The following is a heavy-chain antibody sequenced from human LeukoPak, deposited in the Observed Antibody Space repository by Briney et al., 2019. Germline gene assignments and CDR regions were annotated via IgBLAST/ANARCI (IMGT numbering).Heavy chain of an antibody. CDR2: IYYSGST. CDR1: GFTFSSYS. V-gene: IGHV4-59*01. Sequence: GSLRLSCAASGFTFSSYSMSWVRQPPGKGLEWIGYIYYSGSTNYNPSLKSRVTISVDTSKNQFSLKLSSVTAADTAVYYCARGEGYFDYWGQGTLVTVSS. CDR3: ARGEGYFDY. J-gene: IGHJ4*02.